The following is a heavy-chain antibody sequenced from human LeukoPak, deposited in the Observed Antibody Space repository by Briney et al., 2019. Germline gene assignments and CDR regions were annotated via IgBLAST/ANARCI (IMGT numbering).Heavy chain of an antibody. CDR3: AARPGCSSTSCYVVY. V-gene: IGHV1-69*13. Sequence: SVKVSCKASGGTFSSYAISWVRQAPGQGLEWMGGIIPIFGTANYAQKFLGRVTITADESTSTAYMELSSLRSEDTAVYYCAARPGCSSTSCYVVYWGQGTLVTVSS. J-gene: IGHJ4*02. CDR2: IIPIFGTA. D-gene: IGHD2-2*01. CDR1: GGTFSSYA.